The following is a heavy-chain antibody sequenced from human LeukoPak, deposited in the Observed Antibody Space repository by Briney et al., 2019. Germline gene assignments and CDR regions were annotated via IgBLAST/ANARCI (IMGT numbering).Heavy chain of an antibody. CDR2: ITNSSSTI. V-gene: IGHV3-48*04. CDR3: TTAKNDH. J-gene: IGHJ4*02. Sequence: GGSLRLSCAASGSTFSRYSMNWVRQAPGKGLEWVSYITNSSSTIFYADSVKGRFTISRDNAKNSLYLQMSSLRAEDTAVYYCTTAKNDHWGQGTLVTVSS. CDR1: GSTFSRYS.